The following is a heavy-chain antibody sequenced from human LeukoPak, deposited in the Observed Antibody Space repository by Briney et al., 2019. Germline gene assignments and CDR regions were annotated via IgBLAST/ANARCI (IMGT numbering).Heavy chain of an antibody. D-gene: IGHD4-17*01. Sequence: GGSLRLSCRASGFSVDSVFMNWVRQPPGKGLEWVSFIMPGGHVDYTDSVKGRFTISRDSFKNTLSLQMNSLRVDDSAVYYCARGNSATTTFDFWGQGTLVTVSS. CDR1: GFSVDSVF. CDR2: IMPGGHV. V-gene: IGHV3-66*01. J-gene: IGHJ4*02. CDR3: ARGNSATTTFDF.